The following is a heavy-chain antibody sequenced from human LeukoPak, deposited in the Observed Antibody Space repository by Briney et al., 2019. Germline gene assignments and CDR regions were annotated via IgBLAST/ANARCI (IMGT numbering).Heavy chain of an antibody. J-gene: IGHJ4*02. D-gene: IGHD3-3*01. CDR2: ISSSSSYI. CDR1: GFTFSSYS. V-gene: IGHV3-21*01. Sequence: KPGGSLRLSCAASGFTFSSYSMNWVRQAPGKGLEWVSSISSSSSYIYYADSVKGRFTISRDNATNSLYLQMNSLRAEDTAVYYCARDLMDFWSGYYLLGYFDYWGQGTLVTVSS. CDR3: ARDLMDFWSGYYLLGYFDY.